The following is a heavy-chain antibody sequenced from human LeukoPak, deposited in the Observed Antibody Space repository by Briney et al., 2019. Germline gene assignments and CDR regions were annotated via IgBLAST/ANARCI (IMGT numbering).Heavy chain of an antibody. CDR3: ARIMVATTREAFDY. CDR1: GFTFSSYE. J-gene: IGHJ4*02. CDR2: ISSSGSTI. V-gene: IGHV3-48*03. Sequence: PGRSLRLSCAVSGFTFSSYEMNWVRQATGKGLEWVSYISSSGSTIYYADSVKGRFTISRDNAKNSLYLQMNSLRAEDTAIYYCARIMVATTREAFDYWGQGTRVTVSS. D-gene: IGHD5-12*01.